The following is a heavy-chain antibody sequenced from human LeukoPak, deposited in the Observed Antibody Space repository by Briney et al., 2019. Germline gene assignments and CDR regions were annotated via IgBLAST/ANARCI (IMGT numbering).Heavy chain of an antibody. CDR2: VSSSGGST. J-gene: IGHJ4*02. Sequence: PGGSLRLSCTASGFTFTSYSMIWVRQAPGKGLEWVSAVSSSGGSTYYADSVKGRFTISRDNSKNTLSLQMNSLRAEDTAVFYCAKDLMGNRIFDFWGQGTLVTVSS. D-gene: IGHD2/OR15-2a*01. V-gene: IGHV3-23*01. CDR1: GFTFTSYS. CDR3: AKDLMGNRIFDF.